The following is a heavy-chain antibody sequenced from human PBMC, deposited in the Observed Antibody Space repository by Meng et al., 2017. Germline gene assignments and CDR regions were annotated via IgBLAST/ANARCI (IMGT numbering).Heavy chain of an antibody. CDR2: ISSSGSTI. D-gene: IGHD6-13*01. V-gene: IGHV3-11*01. CDR3: AGRIAAAGQFDY. Sequence: GESLKISCAASGFTFSDYYMSWIRQAPGKGLEWVSYISSSGSTIYYADSVKGRFTISRDNAKNSLYLQMNSRRAEDTAVYYCAGRIAAAGQFDYWGQRTLVTVSS. CDR1: GFTFSDYY. J-gene: IGHJ4*02.